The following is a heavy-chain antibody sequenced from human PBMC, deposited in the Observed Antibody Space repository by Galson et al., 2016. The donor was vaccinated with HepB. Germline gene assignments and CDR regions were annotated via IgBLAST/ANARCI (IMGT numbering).Heavy chain of an antibody. CDR2: IKQDGSEK. J-gene: IGHJ4*02. CDR3: ATHDCSSTSCAHNY. V-gene: IGHV3-7*01. D-gene: IGHD2-2*01. Sequence: SLRLSCAASGFTFSHFWMSWVRQAPGKGLEWVANIKQDGSEKHYVASVKGRFTISRDNADSSLSLQMNSLRAEDTAVYYCATHDCSSTSCAHNYWGQGTLVTVSS. CDR1: GFTFSHFW.